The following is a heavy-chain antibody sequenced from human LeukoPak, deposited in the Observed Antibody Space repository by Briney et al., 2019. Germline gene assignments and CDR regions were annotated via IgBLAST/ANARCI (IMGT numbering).Heavy chain of an antibody. V-gene: IGHV4-39*01. Sequence: SSETLSLTCTVSGGSISSSSYYWGWIRQPPGKGLEWIGSIYYSGSTYYNPSLKSRVTISVDTSKNQFSLMLSSVTAADTAVYYCARGGYSSIRVEAFDIWGQGTMVTVSS. CDR3: ARGGYSSIRVEAFDI. J-gene: IGHJ3*02. CDR1: GGSISSSSYY. CDR2: IYYSGST. D-gene: IGHD6-13*01.